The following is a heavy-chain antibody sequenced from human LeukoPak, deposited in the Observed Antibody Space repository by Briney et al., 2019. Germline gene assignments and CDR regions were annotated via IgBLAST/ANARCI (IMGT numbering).Heavy chain of an antibody. J-gene: IGHJ2*01. CDR3: ARVYWYFDL. CDR1: GGSFSGYY. Sequence: PSETLSLTCAVYGGSFSGYYWSWIRQPPGKGLEWIGEINHSGSTNYNPSLKSRVTISVDKSKNQFSLKLSSVTAADTAVYYCARVYWYFDLWGRGTLVTVSS. CDR2: INHSGST. V-gene: IGHV4-34*01.